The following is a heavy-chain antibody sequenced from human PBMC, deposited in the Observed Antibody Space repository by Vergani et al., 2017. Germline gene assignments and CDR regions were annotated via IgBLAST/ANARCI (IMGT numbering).Heavy chain of an antibody. Sequence: QVQLQQWGAGLLKPSETLSLTCAVYGGSFSGYYWSWIRQPPGKGLVWIGEINHSGSTNYNPSLKSRVTISVDTSKNQFSRNLRSVTAADTAVYYCARRYCSSTSCDGGYFDYWGQGTLVTVSS. J-gene: IGHJ4*02. V-gene: IGHV4-34*01. CDR1: GGSFSGYY. CDR3: ARRYCSSTSCDGGYFDY. CDR2: INHSGST. D-gene: IGHD2-2*01.